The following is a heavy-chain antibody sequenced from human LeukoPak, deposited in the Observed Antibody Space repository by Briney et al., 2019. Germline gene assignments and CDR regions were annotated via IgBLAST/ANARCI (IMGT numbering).Heavy chain of an antibody. Sequence: GGSLRLSCAASGFTFSSYGMHWVRQAPGKGLEWVAVISYDGSNKYYADSVKGRFTISRDNSKNTLYLQMNSLRAEDTAVYYCARDVGAYCSGGSCALPNWGQGTLVTVSS. D-gene: IGHD2-15*01. CDR3: ARDVGAYCSGGSCALPN. J-gene: IGHJ4*02. V-gene: IGHV3-30*19. CDR2: ISYDGSNK. CDR1: GFTFSSYG.